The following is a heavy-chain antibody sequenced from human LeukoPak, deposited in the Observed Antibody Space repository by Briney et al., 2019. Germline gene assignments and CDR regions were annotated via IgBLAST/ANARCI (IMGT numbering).Heavy chain of an antibody. CDR2: IAYNGNT. D-gene: IGHD6-13*01. Sequence: ASVKVSCKASGYTFTSYGISWVRQVPGQGLEWMGWIAYNGNTNYAQKVQGRVTMTTDTSTSTAYMELSSLRSEDTAVYYCARGSRAVAAYSSSWYFRFDPWGQGTLVTVSS. CDR3: ARGSRAVAAYSSSWYFRFDP. CDR1: GYTFTSYG. V-gene: IGHV1-18*01. J-gene: IGHJ5*02.